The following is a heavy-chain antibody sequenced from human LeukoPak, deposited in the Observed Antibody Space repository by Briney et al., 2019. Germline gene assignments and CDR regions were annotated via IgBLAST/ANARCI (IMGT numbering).Heavy chain of an antibody. Sequence: GGSLRLSCAASGFTFSSYAMSWVRQAPGKGLEWVSAISGSGGSTYYADSVKGRFTISRDNSKNTLYLQMNSLRAEDTAVYYCTNTVVVVASTGFDYWGQGTLVTVSS. CDR3: TNTVVVVASTGFDY. V-gene: IGHV3-23*01. D-gene: IGHD2-15*01. J-gene: IGHJ4*02. CDR2: ISGSGGST. CDR1: GFTFSSYA.